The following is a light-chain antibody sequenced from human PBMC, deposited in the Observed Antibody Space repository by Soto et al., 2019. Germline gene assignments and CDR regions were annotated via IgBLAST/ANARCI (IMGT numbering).Light chain of an antibody. Sequence: DIQMTQSPSSLSASVGDRVTITCQASQDISNYLTWYQQKPGKAPNLVIYDASNLVTGVTSMFSASGSGTQFTFTISSLEPEDIGTYYWQQYDPWVNFGPGNKVHI. CDR1: QDISNY. CDR3: QQYDPWVN. CDR2: DAS. J-gene: IGKJ3*01. V-gene: IGKV1-33*01.